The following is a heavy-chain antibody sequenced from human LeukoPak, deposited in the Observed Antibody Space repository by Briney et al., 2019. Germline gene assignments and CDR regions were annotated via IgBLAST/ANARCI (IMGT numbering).Heavy chain of an antibody. Sequence: PGGSLRLSCAASGFTFSSYAMSWVRQAPGKGLEWVSAISGSGGSTYYADSVKGRFTISRDNSKNTLYLQMNSLRAEDTAVYYCAKEVKQWLVSGDAFDTWGQGTLVTVSS. V-gene: IGHV3-23*01. J-gene: IGHJ3*02. CDR3: AKEVKQWLVSGDAFDT. CDR1: GFTFSSYA. D-gene: IGHD6-19*01. CDR2: ISGSGGST.